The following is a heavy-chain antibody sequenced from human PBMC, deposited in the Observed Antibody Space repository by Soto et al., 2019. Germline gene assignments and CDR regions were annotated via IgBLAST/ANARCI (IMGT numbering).Heavy chain of an antibody. CDR2: IYYNGST. CDR3: ARYRISGSWSKFDY. V-gene: IGHV4-31*03. Sequence: QVLLQESGPGLMKPSQTLSLTCTVCGLTISSASYYWSWIRQHPGKGLEWVGNIYYNGSTYYSPSLKSRVTLWVDTSKNQFSLRLASVTAADTAVYYCARYRISGSWSKFDYWGQGTLVTVSS. CDR1: GLTISSASYY. D-gene: IGHD6-13*01. J-gene: IGHJ4*02.